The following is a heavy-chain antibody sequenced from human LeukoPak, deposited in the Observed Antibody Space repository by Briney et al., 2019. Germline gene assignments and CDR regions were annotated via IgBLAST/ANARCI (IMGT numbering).Heavy chain of an antibody. CDR2: INPSGGST. J-gene: IGHJ4*02. CDR1: GYTFTIYY. Sequence: ASVKVSFTASGYTFTIYYMHWVRQAPGQGLEWMGIINPSGGSTSYAQKFQGRVTMTRDTSTSTVYMELSSLRSEDTAVYYCARDPPNYYGSGNYDFDYWGQGTLVTVSS. D-gene: IGHD3-10*01. CDR3: ARDPPNYYGSGNYDFDY. V-gene: IGHV1-46*01.